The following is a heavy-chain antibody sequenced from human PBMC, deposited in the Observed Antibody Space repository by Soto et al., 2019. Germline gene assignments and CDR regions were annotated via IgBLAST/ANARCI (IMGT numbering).Heavy chain of an antibody. CDR1: GYTFTSYY. V-gene: IGHV1-46*03. CDR2: INPSGGST. CDR3: ARSGPGDYDSSGYYCLGYWYFDL. Sequence: QVQLVQSGAEVKKPGASVKVSCKASGYTFTSYYMHWVRQAPGQGLEWMGIINPSGGSTSYAQKFQGRVTMTRDTATSTVYMELSSLRSEDTAVYYCARSGPGDYDSSGYYCLGYWYFDLWGRGTLVTVSS. J-gene: IGHJ2*01. D-gene: IGHD3-22*01.